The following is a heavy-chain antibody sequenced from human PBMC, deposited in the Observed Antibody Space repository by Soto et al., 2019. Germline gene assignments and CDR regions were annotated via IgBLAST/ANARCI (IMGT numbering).Heavy chain of an antibody. CDR2: IKSKTDGGTT. V-gene: IGHV3-15*07. D-gene: IGHD3-22*01. Sequence: GGSLRLSCAASGFTFSNAWMNWVRQAPGKGLEWVGRIKSKTDGGTTDYAAPVKDRFTISRDDSKNTLYLQMNSLKTEDTAVYYCTTVRGTMIVVVPWDAFDIWGQGTMVTVSS. CDR1: GFTFSNAW. CDR3: TTVRGTMIVVVPWDAFDI. J-gene: IGHJ3*02.